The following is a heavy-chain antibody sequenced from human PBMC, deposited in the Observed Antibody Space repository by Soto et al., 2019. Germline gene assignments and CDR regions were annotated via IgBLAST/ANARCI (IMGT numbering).Heavy chain of an antibody. J-gene: IGHJ6*02. V-gene: IGHV3-21*01. CDR1: GFTFSSYS. Sequence: PGGSLRLSCAASGFTFSSYSMNWVRQAPGRGLGWVAAISGTSDYIYYADSVKGRFTISRDNAKTSLYIQMNSLRAEDTAVYYCARDHRYCSGSSCRPYYYYYGMDVWGQGTTVTVSS. CDR2: ISGTSDYI. CDR3: ARDHRYCSGSSCRPYYYYYGMDV. D-gene: IGHD2-15*01.